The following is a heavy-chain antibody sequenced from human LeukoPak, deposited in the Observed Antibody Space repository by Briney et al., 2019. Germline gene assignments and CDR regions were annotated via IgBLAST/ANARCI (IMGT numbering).Heavy chain of an antibody. D-gene: IGHD3-22*01. V-gene: IGHV4-31*03. CDR1: GGSISSGGYY. CDR3: ARAGLRDSSGYYFFDY. CDR2: IYYSGST. Sequence: PSETLSLTCTVSGGSISSGGYYWSWIRQHPGKGLEWIGYIYYSGSTYYNPSLKSRVTISVDTSKSQFSLELSSVTAADTAVYYCARAGLRDSSGYYFFDYWGQGTLVTVSS. J-gene: IGHJ4*02.